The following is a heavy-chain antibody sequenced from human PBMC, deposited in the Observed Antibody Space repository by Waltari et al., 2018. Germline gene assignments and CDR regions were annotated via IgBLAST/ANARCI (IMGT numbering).Heavy chain of an antibody. CDR1: GYSISSGYY. Sequence: QVQLQESGPGLVKPSETLSLTCAVSGYSISSGYYWGWIRQPPGKGLEGIGSIYHSGSTYYTPSLKSRVTISVDTSKNQFSLKLSSVTAADTAVYYCARNDGYNWDVDYWGQGTLVTVSS. D-gene: IGHD1-1*01. CDR3: ARNDGYNWDVDY. CDR2: IYHSGST. V-gene: IGHV4-38-2*01. J-gene: IGHJ4*02.